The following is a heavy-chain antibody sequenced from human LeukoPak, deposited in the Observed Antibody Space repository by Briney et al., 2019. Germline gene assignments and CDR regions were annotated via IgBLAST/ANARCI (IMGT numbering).Heavy chain of an antibody. Sequence: SETLSLTCAGYGGFFSRYYWGWIRQSPGKGLEWIAEIDHRGDTNYNPSVKSRVTISVDTSKNQFSLKVRSLSAADTAVYYCARGATISETGYFDFWGQGTPVTVSS. V-gene: IGHV4-34*01. CDR3: ARGATISETGYFDF. CDR1: GGFFSRYY. CDR2: IDHRGDT. J-gene: IGHJ4*03. D-gene: IGHD5-24*01.